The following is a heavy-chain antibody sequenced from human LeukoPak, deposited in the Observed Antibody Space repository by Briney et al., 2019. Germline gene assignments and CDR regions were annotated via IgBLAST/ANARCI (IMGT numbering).Heavy chain of an antibody. CDR2: ISHEGSNK. V-gene: IGHV3-30*01. J-gene: IGHJ1*01. CDR1: GFTLSSYA. Sequence: PGGSMRLSCAAYGFTLSSYAMHWVRQAPGKGLEWVAAISHEGSNKYHADSVKGRFTISRENSKNTVYLQMNSLRAEDTAVYFCAGSPKYSSSWYEYFQHWGQGTLVTVSS. D-gene: IGHD6-13*01. CDR3: AGSPKYSSSWYEYFQH.